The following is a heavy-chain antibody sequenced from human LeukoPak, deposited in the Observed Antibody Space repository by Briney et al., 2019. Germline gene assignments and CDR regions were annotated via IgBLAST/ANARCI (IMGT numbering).Heavy chain of an antibody. D-gene: IGHD2-2*01. Sequence: ASVKVSCKASGYTFTSYGISWVRQAPGQGLEWMGWISAYNGNTNYAQKLQGRVTMTTDTSTSTAYMELRSLRSDDTAVYYCARVCSAHSTSCPPGDYWGQGTLVTVSS. V-gene: IGHV1-18*01. CDR1: GYTFTSYG. CDR3: ARVCSAHSTSCPPGDY. CDR2: ISAYNGNT. J-gene: IGHJ4*02.